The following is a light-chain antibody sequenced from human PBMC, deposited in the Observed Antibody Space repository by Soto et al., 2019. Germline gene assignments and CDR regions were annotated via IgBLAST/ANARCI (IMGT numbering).Light chain of an antibody. CDR1: SSDVGGYNY. J-gene: IGLJ3*02. Sequence: QSALTQPPSASGSPGQSVAISCTGTSSDVGGYNYVSWYQRNPGKAPKLMIYEVTKRPSGVPDRFSGSKSGNTASLTVSGLQAEAEAEYYCSSYAGTFWVFGGGTKLTVL. V-gene: IGLV2-8*01. CDR2: EVT. CDR3: SSYAGTFWV.